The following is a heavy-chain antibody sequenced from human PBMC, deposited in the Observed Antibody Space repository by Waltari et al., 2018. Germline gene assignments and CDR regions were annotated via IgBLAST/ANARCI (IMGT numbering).Heavy chain of an antibody. V-gene: IGHV7-4-1*02. CDR2: INTNTGNP. D-gene: IGHD1-26*01. Sequence: QVQLVQSGSELKKPGASVKVSCKASGYTFTSYAMNWVRQAPGQGREWMGWINTNTGNPTYAQGFGVRFVFSLDTSVSTAYLQISSLKAEDAAVYACARGNGGSYVMNWFDPWGQGTLVTVSS. CDR3: ARGNGGSYVMNWFDP. CDR1: GYTFTSYA. J-gene: IGHJ5*02.